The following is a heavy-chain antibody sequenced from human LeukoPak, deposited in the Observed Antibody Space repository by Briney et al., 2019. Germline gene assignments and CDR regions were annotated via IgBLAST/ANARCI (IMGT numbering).Heavy chain of an antibody. CDR2: IRHDGSET. V-gene: IGHV3-7*01. Sequence: PGGSLRLSCAASGFPFSSYWMSWVRQAPGKGLEWVANIRHDGSETYYVDSLRGRFTISRDNAKNLVYLQMNGLRVEDTAVYYCTRRLDEWGQGTLVTVSS. CDR1: GFPFSSYW. J-gene: IGHJ4*02. CDR3: TRRLDE. D-gene: IGHD3-16*01.